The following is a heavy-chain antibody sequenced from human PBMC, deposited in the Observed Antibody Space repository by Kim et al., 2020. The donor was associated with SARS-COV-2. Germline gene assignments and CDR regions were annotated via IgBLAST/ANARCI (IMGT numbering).Heavy chain of an antibody. D-gene: IGHD3-10*01. J-gene: IGHJ6*02. Sequence: ASVKVSCKASGYSFTNYAMSWVRQAPGQGLEWMGWINTNTGDPTYAQGFTGRFVFSLDTSVSTSYLQISSLKADDTAVYYCARDRDPMVRGVIFYYYGLDVWGQGTTVTVSS. V-gene: IGHV7-4-1*02. CDR2: INTNTGDP. CDR1: GYSFTNYA. CDR3: ARDRDPMVRGVIFYYYGLDV.